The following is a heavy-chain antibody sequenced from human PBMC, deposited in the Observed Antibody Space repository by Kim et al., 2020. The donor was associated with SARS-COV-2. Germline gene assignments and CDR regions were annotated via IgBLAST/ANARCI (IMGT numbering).Heavy chain of an antibody. D-gene: IGHD6-13*01. Sequence: AGSVKGRFTISRDNSKNTLYLQMNSLRAEDTAVYYCAGVDIAAAGYYFDYWGQGTLVTVSS. V-gene: IGHV3-53*01. J-gene: IGHJ4*02. CDR3: AGVDIAAAGYYFDY.